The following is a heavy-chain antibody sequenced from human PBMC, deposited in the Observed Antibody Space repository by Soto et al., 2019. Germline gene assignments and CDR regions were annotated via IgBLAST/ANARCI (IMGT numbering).Heavy chain of an antibody. V-gene: IGHV1-18*01. J-gene: IGHJ6*02. Sequence: GASVKVSCKASGYTFTSYGISWVRQAPGQGLEWMGWISAYNGNTNYAQKLQGRVTMTTDTSTSTAYMELRSLRSDDTAVYYCARELKIAVAAKWYYYGMDVWGQGTTVTVSS. D-gene: IGHD6-19*01. CDR2: ISAYNGNT. CDR3: ARELKIAVAAKWYYYGMDV. CDR1: GYTFTSYG.